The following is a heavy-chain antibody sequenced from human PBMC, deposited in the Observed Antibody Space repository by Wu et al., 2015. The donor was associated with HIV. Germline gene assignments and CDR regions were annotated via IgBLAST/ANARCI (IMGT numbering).Heavy chain of an antibody. Sequence: QVQLVQSGAEVKKPGSSVKVSCKAAGGTFSSFALSWVRQAPGQGLEWVGGIIPLFDTAISAHNFHDRVTITADESTSTGYMELRSLTYEDTAVYFCARAVPDKDSYYNAMDVWGQGTTVTVSS. CDR1: GGTFSSFA. J-gene: IGHJ6*02. CDR3: ARAVPDKDSYYNAMDV. V-gene: IGHV1-69*12. D-gene: IGHD1-14*01. CDR2: IIPLFDTA.